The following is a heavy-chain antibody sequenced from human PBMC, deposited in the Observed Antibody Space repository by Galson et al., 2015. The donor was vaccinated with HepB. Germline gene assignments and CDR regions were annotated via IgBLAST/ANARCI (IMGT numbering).Heavy chain of an antibody. Sequence: SVKVSCKASGYTFTSYSMHWVRQAPGQSLEWMGWINAGSGNTEFSQKFQGRVTIARDTAASTVYMELSSLRSDDTAVYYCARENLRAAGPYYYYHMDVWGKGTTVTVSS. CDR2: INAGSGNT. J-gene: IGHJ6*03. CDR1: GYTFTSYS. CDR3: ARENLRAAGPYYYYHMDV. V-gene: IGHV1-3*01. D-gene: IGHD6-13*01.